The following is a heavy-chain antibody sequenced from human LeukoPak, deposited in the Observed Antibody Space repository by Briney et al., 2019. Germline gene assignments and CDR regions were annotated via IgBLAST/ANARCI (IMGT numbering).Heavy chain of an antibody. Sequence: SQTLSPTCTVSAGSTSTGSYYWSWIRQPAGNGLDWIGRIYTSGSTNYNPSLKSRVTISVDTSKHQFSLKLSSVTAADTAVYYCAREVTYCSSTSCYYFDYWGQETLVTVSS. J-gene: IGHJ4*02. CDR2: IYTSGST. CDR1: AGSTSTGSYY. D-gene: IGHD2-2*01. CDR3: AREVTYCSSTSCYYFDY. V-gene: IGHV4-61*02.